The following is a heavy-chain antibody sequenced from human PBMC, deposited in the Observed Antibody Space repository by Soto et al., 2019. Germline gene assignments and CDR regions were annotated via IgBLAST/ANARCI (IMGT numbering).Heavy chain of an antibody. Sequence: EVQVLESGGGLVQPGGSLRLSCAASPFTFSSYALTWVRQAPGKGLEWVSEISGSGINSYYAESVKGRFTISRVNSKNTVYLQMNSLRVEDTAVYYCAKKTGSGWSTPSDHWGQGTLVTVSS. CDR3: AKKTGSGWSTPSDH. J-gene: IGHJ4*02. CDR2: ISGSGINS. CDR1: PFTFSSYA. D-gene: IGHD6-19*01. V-gene: IGHV3-23*01.